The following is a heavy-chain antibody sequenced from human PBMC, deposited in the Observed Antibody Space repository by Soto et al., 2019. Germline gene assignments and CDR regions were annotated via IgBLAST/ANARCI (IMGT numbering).Heavy chain of an antibody. V-gene: IGHV3-23*01. CDR3: AKCGGYCSSTSCYGPYYYYGMDV. CDR2: ISGSGGST. CDR1: GFTFSSYA. D-gene: IGHD2-2*01. Sequence: GGSLRLSYAASGFTFSSYAMSWVRQAPGKGLEWVSAISGSGGSTYYADSVKGRFTISRDNSKNTLYLQMNSLRAEDTAVYYCAKCGGYCSSTSCYGPYYYYGMDVWGQGTTVTVSS. J-gene: IGHJ6*02.